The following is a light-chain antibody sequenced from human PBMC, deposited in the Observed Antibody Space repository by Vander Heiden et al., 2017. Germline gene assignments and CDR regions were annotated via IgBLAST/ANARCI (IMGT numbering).Light chain of an antibody. V-gene: IGKV3-15*01. CDR3: QQYNNWLWT. CDR1: ASVSSI. Sequence: EIVMTQSPAPLSVSPGERATLSCRASASVSSIIAWFPQNPRQPPRLLIDGASTRATGIPARCSGSGSGTEITLTSSSLQSEDFAVYYCQQYNNWLWTFGQGTKVEIK. CDR2: GAS. J-gene: IGKJ1*01.